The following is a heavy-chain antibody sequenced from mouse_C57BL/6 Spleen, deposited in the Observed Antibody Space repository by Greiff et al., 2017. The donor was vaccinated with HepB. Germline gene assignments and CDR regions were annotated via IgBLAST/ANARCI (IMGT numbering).Heavy chain of an antibody. CDR2: ISSGSSTI. J-gene: IGHJ3*01. CDR1: GFTFSDYG. CDR3: ARRYDYDGAWFAY. D-gene: IGHD2-4*01. Sequence: EVHLVESGGGLVKPGGSLKLSCAASGFTFSDYGMHWVRQAPEKGLEWVAYISSGSSTIYYADTVKGRFTISRDNAKNTLFLQMTSLRSEATAMYYCARRYDYDGAWFAYWGQGTLVTVSA. V-gene: IGHV5-17*01.